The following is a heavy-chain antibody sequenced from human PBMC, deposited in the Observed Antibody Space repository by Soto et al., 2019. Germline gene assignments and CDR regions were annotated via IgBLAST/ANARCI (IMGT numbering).Heavy chain of an antibody. CDR1: GFTFSSFA. CDR2: ISGSGGNT. J-gene: IGHJ6*02. V-gene: IGHV3-23*01. Sequence: GGSLRLSCAASGFTFSSFAMSWVRQAPGKGLEWVSGISGSGGNTNFADSVKGRFTVSRDKSKNTLHLQMNSLRTEDTAVYFCARVRDYGMDVWGQGTTVTVSS. CDR3: ARVRDYGMDV.